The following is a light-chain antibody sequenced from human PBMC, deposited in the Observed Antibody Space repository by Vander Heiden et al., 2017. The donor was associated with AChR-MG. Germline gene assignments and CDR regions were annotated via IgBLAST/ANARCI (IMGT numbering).Light chain of an antibody. CDR1: RSNIGAGYD. CDR3: QSYDNSLSGSEVR. J-gene: IGLJ2*01. Sequence: QSVLTQPPSVSGAPGPRVTISCTGSRSNIGAGYDVHWYQQLPGTAPKLLIYGNSNRPSGVPDRFSGSKSGTSASLAITGLQAEDEADYYCQSYDNSLSGSEVRFGGGTKL. V-gene: IGLV1-40*01. CDR2: GNS.